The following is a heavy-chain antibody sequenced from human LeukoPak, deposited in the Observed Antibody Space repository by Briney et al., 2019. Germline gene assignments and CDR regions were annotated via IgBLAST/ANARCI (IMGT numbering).Heavy chain of an antibody. CDR1: GGSISSYY. Sequence: PSETLSLTCTVSGGSISSYYWSWIRQPPGKGLEWIGYIYYSGSTNYNPSLKSRVTISVDTSKNQFSLKLSSVTAADTAVYYCARDYDSSGYYHAFDIWGQGTMVTVPS. D-gene: IGHD3-22*01. V-gene: IGHV4-59*01. J-gene: IGHJ3*02. CDR2: IYYSGST. CDR3: ARDYDSSGYYHAFDI.